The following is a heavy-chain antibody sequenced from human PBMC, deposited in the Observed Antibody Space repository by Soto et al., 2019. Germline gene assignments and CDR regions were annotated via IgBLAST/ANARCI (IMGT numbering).Heavy chain of an antibody. D-gene: IGHD6-13*01. CDR1: GFTFGSYP. Sequence: EVQLVESGGGLVQPGGSLRLSCAASGFTFGSYPMHWVRQAPGKGLEYVSAISTNGDSTFYANSVKGRFTISRDNSKNTLYLQMGSLRAEDMGVYYCAREGMSRPRWVFDHWGQGTLVTASS. V-gene: IGHV3-64*01. J-gene: IGHJ4*02. CDR2: ISTNGDST. CDR3: AREGMSRPRWVFDH.